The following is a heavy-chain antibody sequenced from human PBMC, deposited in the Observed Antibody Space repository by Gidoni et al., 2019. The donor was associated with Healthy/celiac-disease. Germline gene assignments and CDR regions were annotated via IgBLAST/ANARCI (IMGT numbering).Heavy chain of an antibody. V-gene: IGHV4-59*08. CDR1: GGSISSYY. Sequence: QVQLQASGPGLVKPSETLSLTCTVSGGSISSYYWSWIRQPPGKGLEWIGYIYYSGSTNYNPSLKSRVTISVDTSKNQFSLKLSSVTAADTAVYYCARRVISSGWYGIDYWGQGTLVTVSS. J-gene: IGHJ4*02. D-gene: IGHD6-19*01. CDR2: IYYSGST. CDR3: ARRVISSGWYGIDY.